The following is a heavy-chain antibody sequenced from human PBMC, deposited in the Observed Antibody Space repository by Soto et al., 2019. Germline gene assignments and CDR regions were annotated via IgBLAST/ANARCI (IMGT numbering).Heavy chain of an antibody. J-gene: IGHJ6*02. Sequence: ASVKVSCKASGYTFTGYYMHWVRQAPGQGLEWMGWINPNSGGTNYAQKFQGRVTMTRDTSISTAYMELSRLRSDDTAVYYCARGYCSSTSCYLLYYYYGMDVWGQGTPVTVYS. CDR2: INPNSGGT. CDR1: GYTFTGYY. V-gene: IGHV1-2*02. CDR3: ARGYCSSTSCYLLYYYYGMDV. D-gene: IGHD2-2*01.